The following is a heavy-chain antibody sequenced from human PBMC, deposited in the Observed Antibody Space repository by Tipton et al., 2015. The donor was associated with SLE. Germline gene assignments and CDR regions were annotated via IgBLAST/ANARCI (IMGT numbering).Heavy chain of an antibody. CDR3: AGRLTRYSGYDYFDY. CDR2: IYYSGST. V-gene: IGHV4-59*08. D-gene: IGHD5-12*01. J-gene: IGHJ4*02. CDR1: GGSFSGYY. Sequence: TLSLTCAVYGGSFSGYYWSWIRQPPGKGLEWIGYIYYSGSTNYNPSLKSRVTISVDTSKNQFSLKLSSVTAADTAVYYCAGRLTRYSGYDYFDYWGQGTLGTVSS.